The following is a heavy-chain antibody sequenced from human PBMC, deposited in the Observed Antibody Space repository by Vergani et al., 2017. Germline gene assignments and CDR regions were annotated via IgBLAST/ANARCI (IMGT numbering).Heavy chain of an antibody. D-gene: IGHD1-26*01. V-gene: IGHV1-18*01. CDR1: GYTFTTYG. CDR2: ISASNGNT. J-gene: IGHJ5*02. Sequence: QVQLVQSGTEVKKPGASVKVSCKASGYTFTTYGISWVRQAPGQGLEWMGWISASNGNTNYAQKLLGRVTMTTDRSTSTAYMELRSLRSDDTAVYYCARGRLKIEGVTSNWFDPWGQGTLVTVCS. CDR3: ARGRLKIEGVTSNWFDP.